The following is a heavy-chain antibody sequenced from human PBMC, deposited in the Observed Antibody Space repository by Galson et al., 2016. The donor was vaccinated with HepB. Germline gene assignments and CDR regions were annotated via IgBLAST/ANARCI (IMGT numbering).Heavy chain of an antibody. Sequence: SLRLSCAASGFTLNIYTMYWVRQAPGKGLEWVAVISYDGKKKYIADSLKGRFTISRDNSKSTAYLQMNSLRAEDTAVYYCARGAGTVMTVIYFDYWGQGAPVTVSS. D-gene: IGHD2-21*02. CDR1: GFTLNIYT. V-gene: IGHV3-30*04. CDR2: ISYDGKKK. CDR3: ARGAGTVMTVIYFDY. J-gene: IGHJ4*02.